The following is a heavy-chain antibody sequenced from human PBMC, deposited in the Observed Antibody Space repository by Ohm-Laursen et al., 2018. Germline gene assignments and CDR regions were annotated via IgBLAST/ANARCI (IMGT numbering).Heavy chain of an antibody. Sequence: RSLRLSCSASGFTFDDYAMHWVRQAPGKGLEWVSGISWNSGSIVYADSVKGRFTISRDNAKNSLYLQMNSLRADDTAVYYCVKGGLCNGECHTPPHWGQGTLVTVSS. V-gene: IGHV3-9*01. D-gene: IGHD2-8*01. CDR3: VKGGLCNGECHTPPH. CDR2: ISWNSGSI. J-gene: IGHJ4*02. CDR1: GFTFDDYA.